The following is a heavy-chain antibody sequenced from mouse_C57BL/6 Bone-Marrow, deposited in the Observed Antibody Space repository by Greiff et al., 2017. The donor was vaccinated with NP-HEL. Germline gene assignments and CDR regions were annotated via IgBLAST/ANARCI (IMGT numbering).Heavy chain of an antibody. CDR3: ATGTEGDY. V-gene: IGHV1-59*01. Sequence: QVQLQQSGAELVRPGTSVKLSCKASGYTFTSYWMHWVKQRPGQGLEWIGVIDPSDSYTNYNQKFKGKATLTVDTSSSTAYMQLSSLTSEDSAVYYCATGTEGDYWGQGTTLTVSS. CDR1: GYTFTSYW. D-gene: IGHD4-1*01. CDR2: IDPSDSYT. J-gene: IGHJ2*01.